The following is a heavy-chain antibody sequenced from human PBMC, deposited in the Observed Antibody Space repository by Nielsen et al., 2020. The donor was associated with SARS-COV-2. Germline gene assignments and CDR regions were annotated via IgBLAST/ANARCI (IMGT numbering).Heavy chain of an antibody. Sequence: WIRQLPGKGLEWIGYIYYSGSTNYNPSLKSRVTISVDTSKNQFSLKLSSVTAADTAVYYCATGQVAYYDYVWGSYPTPYYFDYWGQGTLVTVSS. CDR3: ATGQVAYYDYVWGSYPTPYYFDY. D-gene: IGHD3-16*02. V-gene: IGHV4-59*01. J-gene: IGHJ4*02. CDR2: IYYSGST.